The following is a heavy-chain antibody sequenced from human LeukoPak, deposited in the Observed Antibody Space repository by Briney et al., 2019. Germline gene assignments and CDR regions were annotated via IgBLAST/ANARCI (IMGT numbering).Heavy chain of an antibody. V-gene: IGHV1-18*01. CDR3: ARDQYDSVCGSYRPYFDF. CDR2: ISIYNGNT. Sequence: ASVKVSCKASGYTFRSYGVSWIRQAPGQGLEWMGSISIYNGNTKYAENFQGRVTMTTDTSTSTAYMELSLRSDDTAMYYCARDQYDSVCGSYRPYFDFWGQGTLVTVSS. D-gene: IGHD3-16*02. J-gene: IGHJ4*02. CDR1: GYTFRSYG.